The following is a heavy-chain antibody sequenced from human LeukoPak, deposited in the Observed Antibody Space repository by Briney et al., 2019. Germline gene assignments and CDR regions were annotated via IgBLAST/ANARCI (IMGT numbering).Heavy chain of an antibody. V-gene: IGHV1-18*01. J-gene: IGHJ4*02. CDR1: GYSFTSSG. D-gene: IGHD6-13*01. CDR3: ARDSMASAGGYYFDY. CDR2: ISAYNGNT. Sequence: VASVKVSCKASGYSFTSSGFSWVRQAPGHGLEWMGWISAYNGNTNYAQNLQGRVTMTTDTSTSTAYRELRSLRSDDTAVYYCARDSMASAGGYYFDYWGQGTLVTVPS.